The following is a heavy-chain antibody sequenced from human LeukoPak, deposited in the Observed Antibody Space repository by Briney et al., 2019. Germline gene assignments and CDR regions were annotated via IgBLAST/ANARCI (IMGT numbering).Heavy chain of an antibody. D-gene: IGHD2-2*01. Sequence: NTSETLSLTCTVSGGSISSGSYYWGWIRQPPGKGLEWIGEINHSGSTNYNPSLKSRVTISLDTSKNQFSLKLSSVTAADTAVYYCASGAGGYCSSTTCLNWFDPWGQGTLVTVSS. CDR1: GGSISSGSYY. J-gene: IGHJ5*02. CDR3: ASGAGGYCSSTTCLNWFDP. V-gene: IGHV4-39*07. CDR2: INHSGST.